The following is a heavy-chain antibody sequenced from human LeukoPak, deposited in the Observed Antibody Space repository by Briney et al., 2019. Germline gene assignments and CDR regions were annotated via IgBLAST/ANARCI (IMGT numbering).Heavy chain of an antibody. CDR1: GLTFSNYW. J-gene: IGHJ1*01. D-gene: IGHD2-21*02. CDR3: ARGMVATAYSLQH. CDR2: INSDGSST. Sequence: PGGSLRLSCSASGLTFSNYWMHWVRQAPGKGLVWVSRINSDGSSTNYADSVKGRFTISRDNARNTLYLQMNSLRAEDTAVYYCARGMVATAYSLQHWGQGTLVTVSS. V-gene: IGHV3-74*01.